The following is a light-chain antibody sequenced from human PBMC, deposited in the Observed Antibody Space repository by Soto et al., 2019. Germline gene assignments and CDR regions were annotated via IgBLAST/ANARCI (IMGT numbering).Light chain of an antibody. CDR1: QSVSSN. CDR3: QQYNNWPQT. CDR2: GAS. Sequence: EIVMTQSPVTLPVSPGERATLSCRASQSVSSNLAWYQQKPGQAPRLLIYGASTRATGIPARFSGSGSGTEFTLTISSLQSEDFAVYYCQQYNNWPQTFGQGTKLEIK. V-gene: IGKV3-15*01. J-gene: IGKJ2*01.